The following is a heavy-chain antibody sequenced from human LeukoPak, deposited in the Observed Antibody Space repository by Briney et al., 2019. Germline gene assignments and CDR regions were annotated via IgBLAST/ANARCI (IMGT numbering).Heavy chain of an antibody. CDR3: ARGGGGIASAFDV. CDR2: IYTSGST. V-gene: IGHV4-4*07. Sequence: SETLSLTCTASGGSISTYYWTWIRQPAGKGLEWIGRIYTSGSTNYNPSLKSRVTMSVDTSKNQFSLKLSSVTAADTAVYYCARGGGGIASAFDVCGQGTMLTVSS. J-gene: IGHJ3*01. CDR1: GGSISTYY. D-gene: IGHD6-13*01.